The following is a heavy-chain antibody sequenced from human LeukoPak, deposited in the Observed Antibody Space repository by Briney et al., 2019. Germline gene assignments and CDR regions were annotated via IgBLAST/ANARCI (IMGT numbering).Heavy chain of an antibody. V-gene: IGHV1-18*01. CDR1: GYTFTSYG. CDR3: ARDGYGSGKGYFDY. D-gene: IGHD3-10*01. CDR2: ISAYDGNT. J-gene: IGHJ4*02. Sequence: GASVKVSCRASGYTFTSYGFTWVRQAPGQGPEWMGWISAYDGNTNSAQKFQGRVTMTTDTSSSTAYMELRSLTSDDTAAYYCARDGYGSGKGYFDYWGQGTLVTVSS.